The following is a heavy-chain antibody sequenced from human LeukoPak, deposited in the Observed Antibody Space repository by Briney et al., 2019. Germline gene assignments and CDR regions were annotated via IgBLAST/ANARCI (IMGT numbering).Heavy chain of an antibody. CDR2: INIGGDSS. CDR1: GFTFSSYA. Sequence: PGGSLRLSCAASGFTFSSYAMTWVRQAPGKGLEWASVINIGGDSSQYADSVKGRFTISRDNSKNTLYLQMNSLRGEDTAIYYCTKGESGSYYVYWGQGTLVTVSS. D-gene: IGHD1-26*01. J-gene: IGHJ4*02. V-gene: IGHV3-23*01. CDR3: TKGESGSYYVY.